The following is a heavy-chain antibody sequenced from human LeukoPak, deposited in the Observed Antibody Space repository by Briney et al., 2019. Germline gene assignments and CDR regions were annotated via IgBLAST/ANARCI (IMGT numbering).Heavy chain of an antibody. CDR3: ARQGKSLNYYYYYGMDV. CDR2: IYYSGST. J-gene: IGHJ6*02. Sequence: SETLSLTCTVSGGSISSYYWSWIRQPPGKGLEWIGYIYYSGSTNYNPSLKSRVTISVDTSKNQFSLKLSSVTAADTAVYYCARQGKSLNYYYYYGMDVWGQGTTVTVSS. D-gene: IGHD3-16*01. V-gene: IGHV4-59*08. CDR1: GGSISSYY.